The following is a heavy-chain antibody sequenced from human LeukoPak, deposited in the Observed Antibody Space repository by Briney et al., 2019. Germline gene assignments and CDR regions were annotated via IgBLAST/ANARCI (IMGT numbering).Heavy chain of an antibody. J-gene: IGHJ4*02. CDR2: ISNSTRRI. Sequence: QPGGSLRLSCAASGFTFSNYNMNWVRQAPGKRLEWLSFISNSTRRIFYAESVKGRFTISRDNAKNSLYLQTNSLRAEDTAVYYCADYYDSNHYWGQGTLVTVSS. D-gene: IGHD3-22*01. CDR3: ADYYDSNHY. CDR1: GFTFSNYN. V-gene: IGHV3-48*04.